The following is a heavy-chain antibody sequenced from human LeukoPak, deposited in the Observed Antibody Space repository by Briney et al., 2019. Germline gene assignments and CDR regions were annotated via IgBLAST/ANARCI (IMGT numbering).Heavy chain of an antibody. CDR1: GGSFSGYY. D-gene: IGHD3-22*01. J-gene: IGHJ4*02. CDR3: ARGHYYDSSGYTFPYDY. Sequence: TSETLSLTCAVYGGSFSGYYWSWIRQPPGKGLEWIGEINHSGSTNYNPSLKSRITISVDTSKNQFSLKLSSVTAADTAVYYCARGHYYDSSGYTFPYDYWGQGTLVTVSS. V-gene: IGHV4-34*01. CDR2: INHSGST.